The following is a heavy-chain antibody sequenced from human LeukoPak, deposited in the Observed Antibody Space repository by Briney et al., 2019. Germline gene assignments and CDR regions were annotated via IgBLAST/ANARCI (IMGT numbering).Heavy chain of an antibody. CDR3: ARDRYSSSAGVFDY. D-gene: IGHD6-6*01. CDR1: GFTFDDYA. J-gene: IGHJ4*02. Sequence: PGGSLSLSCSASGFTFDDYAMSWVRQAPGKGLEWVSGINWNGGSKGYADSVKGRFTISRDNAKNSLYLQMNSLRAEDTALYYCARDRYSSSAGVFDYWGQGTTVTVSS. V-gene: IGHV3-20*04. CDR2: INWNGGSK.